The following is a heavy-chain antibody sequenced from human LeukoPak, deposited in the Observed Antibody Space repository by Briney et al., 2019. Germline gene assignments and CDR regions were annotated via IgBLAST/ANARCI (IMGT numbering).Heavy chain of an antibody. Sequence: GASVKVSCKASGYTFTGYYMHWVRQAPGQGLEWMGWINPNSGGTNYAQKFQGRVTMTRDTSISTAYMELSRLRSDDTAVYYCARARGSSTVGDWFDPWGQGTLVTASS. D-gene: IGHD1-26*01. CDR3: ARARGSSTVGDWFDP. CDR1: GYTFTGYY. V-gene: IGHV1-2*02. CDR2: INPNSGGT. J-gene: IGHJ5*02.